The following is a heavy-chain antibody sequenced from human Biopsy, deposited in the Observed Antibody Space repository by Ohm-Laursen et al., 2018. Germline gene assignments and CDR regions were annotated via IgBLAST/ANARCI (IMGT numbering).Heavy chain of an antibody. J-gene: IGHJ6*02. CDR3: ARNLRLAITMNSGETTHSFHFGMDV. D-gene: IGHD3/OR15-3a*01. Sequence: SLRLSCAASGFSFSDYHMRWIRQAPGRGLEWVSYISGGGTIYYGDSMKGRVTISRDNAKNSLYLQMHSPRAEDTAIYYCARNLRLAITMNSGETTHSFHFGMDVWGQGTSVTVSS. CDR1: GFSFSDYH. V-gene: IGHV3-11*01. CDR2: ISGGGTI.